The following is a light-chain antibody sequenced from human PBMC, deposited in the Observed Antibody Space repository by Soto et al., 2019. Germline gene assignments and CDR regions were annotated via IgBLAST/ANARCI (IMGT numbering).Light chain of an antibody. CDR2: EDT. CDR1: RGDVGTYNL. V-gene: IGLV2-23*01. CDR3: CSYAGSYTLI. Sequence: QSAVTQPASVSGSPGQSITISCIGTRGDVGTYNLVSWYQQHPGKAPKLMIYEDTKRPSGVSSRFSGSKSGNTASLTISGLQAEDAAAYYCCSYAGSYTLIFGGGTQLTVL. J-gene: IGLJ2*01.